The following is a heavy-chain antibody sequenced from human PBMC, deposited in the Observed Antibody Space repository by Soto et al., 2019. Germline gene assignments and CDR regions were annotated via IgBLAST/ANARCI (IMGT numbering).Heavy chain of an antibody. D-gene: IGHD5-18*01. CDR1: GGSISTSSYY. CDR2: IYYNGNT. J-gene: IGHJ3*02. V-gene: IGHV4-39*02. CDR3: VRLKKANTGCDI. Sequence: QLQLQESGPGLVKPSETLSLTCTVSGGSISTSSYYWGWIRQPPGKGLEWIGSIYYNGNTYYNPSLKIRVTLSLDTSKNSFSRKLTSVTAADTAVYYCVRLKKANTGCDIWGRGTIVTVSS.